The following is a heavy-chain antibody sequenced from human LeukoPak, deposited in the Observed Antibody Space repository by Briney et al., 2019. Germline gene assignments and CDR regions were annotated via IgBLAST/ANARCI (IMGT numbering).Heavy chain of an antibody. V-gene: IGHV4-34*01. Sequence: PSETLSLTCAVYGESFSAYSWNWIRQSPGKGLEWIGEINHSRSNNYNPSLKSRVTISVDTSKNQTSKRQFSLKLNSVTAADTAVYYCTRERSTPGINWFDPWGQGTLVTVSS. D-gene: IGHD2-2*01. CDR2: INHSRSN. CDR3: TRERSTPGINWFDP. CDR1: GESFSAYS. J-gene: IGHJ5*02.